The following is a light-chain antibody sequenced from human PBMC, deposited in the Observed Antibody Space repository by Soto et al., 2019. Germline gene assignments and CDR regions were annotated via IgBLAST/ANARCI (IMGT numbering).Light chain of an antibody. CDR2: GAS. CDR3: QQRSNWPRT. V-gene: IGKV3D-20*02. Sequence: EIVLTQSPGTLALSPWERATLSCRASQSVSSSYLAWYQQKPGQAPRLLIYGASSRATGIPARFSGSGSGTDFTLTISSLEPEDFAVYYCQQRSNWPRTFGQGTKVDIK. J-gene: IGKJ1*01. CDR1: QSVSSSY.